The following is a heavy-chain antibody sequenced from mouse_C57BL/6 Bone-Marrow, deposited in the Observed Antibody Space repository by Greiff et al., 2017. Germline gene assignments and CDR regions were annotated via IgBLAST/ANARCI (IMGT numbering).Heavy chain of an antibody. J-gene: IGHJ3*01. CDR2: IDPENGDT. CDR3: TLGGFAY. V-gene: IGHV14-4*01. CDR1: GFNIKDDY. Sequence: EVQLQEPGAELVRPGASVKLSCTASGFNIKDDYMHWVKQRPEQGLEWIGWIDPENGDTEYASKFQGKATITADTSSNTAYLQLSSLTSEDTAVYYCTLGGFAYWGQGTLVTVSA. D-gene: IGHD3-3*01.